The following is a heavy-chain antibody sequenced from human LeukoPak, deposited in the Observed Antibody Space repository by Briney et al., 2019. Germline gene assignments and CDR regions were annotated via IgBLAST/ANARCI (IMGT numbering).Heavy chain of an antibody. V-gene: IGHV3-30-3*02. J-gene: IGHJ4*02. D-gene: IGHD3-3*01. Sequence: GGSLRLSWAASGFTFSSYAMHWVRQARGKGLEWVAVISYDGSNKYYADSVKGRFTISRDNSKNTLYLQMNSLRAEDTAVYYCAKRSPLRFLESPLEFWGQGTLVTVSS. CDR2: ISYDGSNK. CDR1: GFTFSSYA. CDR3: AKRSPLRFLESPLEF.